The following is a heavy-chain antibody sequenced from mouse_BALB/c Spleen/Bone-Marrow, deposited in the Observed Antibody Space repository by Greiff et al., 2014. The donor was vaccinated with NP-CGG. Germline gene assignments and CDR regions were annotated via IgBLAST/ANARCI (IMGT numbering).Heavy chain of an antibody. CDR1: GFNIKDTY. CDR3: ARRGLLGYPWFAY. J-gene: IGHJ3*01. Sequence: EVQLQQSGAELVKPGASVKLSRTASGFNIKDTYMHWVRQSPDQGLEWIGRIDPANGNTKYDPSVQGRATITADTSSNPAYLQLSSMTSEDTAVYYCARRGLLGYPWFAYWGQGTLVTVSA. D-gene: IGHD2-1*01. V-gene: IGHV14-3*02. CDR2: IDPANGNT.